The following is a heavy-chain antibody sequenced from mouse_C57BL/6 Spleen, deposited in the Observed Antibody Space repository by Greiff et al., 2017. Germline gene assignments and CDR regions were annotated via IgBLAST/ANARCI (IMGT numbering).Heavy chain of an antibody. CDR3: ARDLDYDVGAMDY. J-gene: IGHJ4*01. CDR2: ISDGGSYT. D-gene: IGHD2-4*01. V-gene: IGHV5-4*01. CDR1: GFTFSSYA. Sequence: EVQLVESGGGLVKPGGSLKLSCAASGFTFSSYAMSWVRQTPEKRLEWVATISDGGSYTYYPDNVKGRFTISRDNAKNNLYLQMSHLKSEDTAMYYCARDLDYDVGAMDYWGQGTSVTVSS.